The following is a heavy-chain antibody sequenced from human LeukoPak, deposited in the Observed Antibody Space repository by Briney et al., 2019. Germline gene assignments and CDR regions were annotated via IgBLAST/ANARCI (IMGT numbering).Heavy chain of an antibody. V-gene: IGHV1-46*01. D-gene: IGHD4-17*01. Sequence: DSVKVSCKASGYTFTTYYIHWVRQAPGQGLEWMGIINPSGGSTSYAQKFQGRVTMTRDTSTSTVYMELSSLRSEDTAVYYCARSLYGDYVWGGYAFDIWGQGTMVTVSS. CDR1: GYTFTTYY. CDR3: ARSLYGDYVWGGYAFDI. CDR2: INPSGGST. J-gene: IGHJ3*02.